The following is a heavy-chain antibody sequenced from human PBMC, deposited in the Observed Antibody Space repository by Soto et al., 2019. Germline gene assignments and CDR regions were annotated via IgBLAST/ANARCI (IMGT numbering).Heavy chain of an antibody. CDR2: IIPIFGTA. D-gene: IGHD2-2*01. CDR1: GGTFSSYA. V-gene: IGHV1-69*13. Sequence: ASVKVSWKASGGTFSSYAISWVRQAPGQGLEWMGGIIPIFGTANYAQKFPGRVTITADESTSTAYMELSSLRSEDTAVYYCAGVDIVVVPAANPSAVFGVGIVDYYYGMDVWGQGTTVTVSS. CDR3: AGVDIVVVPAANPSAVFGVGIVDYYYGMDV. J-gene: IGHJ6*02.